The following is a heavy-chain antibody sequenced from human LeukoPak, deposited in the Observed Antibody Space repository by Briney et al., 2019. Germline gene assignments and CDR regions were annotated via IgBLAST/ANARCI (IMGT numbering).Heavy chain of an antibody. CDR1: GGSISSSSYY. D-gene: IGHD2-2*01. Sequence: SETLSLTCTVSGGSISSSSYYWGWIRQPPGKGLEWIGSIYYSGSTYYNPSLKSRVTISVDTSKNQFSLKLSSVTAADTAVYYCARDHCSSTSCYRTDWMGAFDIWGQGTMVTVSS. V-gene: IGHV4-39*01. CDR3: ARDHCSSTSCYRTDWMGAFDI. CDR2: IYYSGST. J-gene: IGHJ3*02.